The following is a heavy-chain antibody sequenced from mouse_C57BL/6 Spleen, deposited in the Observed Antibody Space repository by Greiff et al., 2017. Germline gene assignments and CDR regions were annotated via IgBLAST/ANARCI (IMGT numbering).Heavy chain of an antibody. J-gene: IGHJ3*01. D-gene: IGHD1-1*01. V-gene: IGHV1-61*01. CDR3: ARRRGSSPWLAY. Sequence: QVQLQQPGAELVRPGSSVKLSCKASGYTFTSYWMDWVKQRPGQGLEWIGNIYPSDSETHYNQKFKDKATLTVDKSSSTAYMQLSSLTSEDSAVYYCARRRGSSPWLAYWGKGTLVTVSA. CDR1: GYTFTSYW. CDR2: IYPSDSET.